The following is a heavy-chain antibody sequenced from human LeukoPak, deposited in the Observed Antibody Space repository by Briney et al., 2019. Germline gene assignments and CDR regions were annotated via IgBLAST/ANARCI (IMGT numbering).Heavy chain of an antibody. CDR3: AREVAAAGTAYFQH. CDR2: IYYSGST. J-gene: IGHJ1*01. Sequence: APETLSLTCTVSGGSISSYYWSWIRQPPGKGLEWIGYIYYSGSTNYNPSLKSRATISVDTSKNQFSLKLSSVTAADTAVYYCAREVAAAGTAYFQHWGQGTLVTVSS. V-gene: IGHV4-59*01. D-gene: IGHD6-13*01. CDR1: GGSISSYY.